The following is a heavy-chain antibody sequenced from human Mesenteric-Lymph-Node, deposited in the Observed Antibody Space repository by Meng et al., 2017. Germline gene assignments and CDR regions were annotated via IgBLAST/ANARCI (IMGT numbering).Heavy chain of an antibody. Sequence: GESLKISCAASGFTFSSYAMSWVRQAPGKGLEWVSAISGSGGSTYYADSVKGRFTISRDNSKNTLYLQMNSLRTEDTAVYYCARVAYCGGDCYSWDDYWGQGTLVTVSS. CDR2: ISGSGGST. J-gene: IGHJ4*02. V-gene: IGHV3-23*01. CDR1: GFTFSSYA. D-gene: IGHD2-21*02. CDR3: ARVAYCGGDCYSWDDY.